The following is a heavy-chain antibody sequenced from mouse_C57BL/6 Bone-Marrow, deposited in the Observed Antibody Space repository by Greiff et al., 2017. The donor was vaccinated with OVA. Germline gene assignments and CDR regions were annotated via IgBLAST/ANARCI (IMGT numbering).Heavy chain of an antibody. J-gene: IGHJ2*01. Sequence: EVQLVESGGGLVQPGGSMKLSCVASGFTFSNYWMNWVRQSPEKGLEWVAQIRLKSDNYATHYAESVKGRFTISRDDSKSSVYLQMNNLRAEDTGIYYCTEYSNYYYFDYWGQGTTLTVSS. V-gene: IGHV6-3*01. CDR2: IRLKSDNYAT. CDR1: GFTFSNYW. CDR3: TEYSNYYYFDY. D-gene: IGHD2-5*01.